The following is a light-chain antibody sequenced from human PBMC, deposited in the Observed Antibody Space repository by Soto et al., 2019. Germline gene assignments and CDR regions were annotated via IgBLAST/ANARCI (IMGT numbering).Light chain of an antibody. V-gene: IGLV2-14*01. Sequence: QSALTQPASVSGSPGQSITISCTATSSDVGDYNYVSWYQQHPGKAPKLMIYDVINRPSGVSNRFSGSKSDNTASLTISGLQAEDEADYYCSSYAASSTLYVFGAGTKVTVL. CDR1: SSDVGDYNY. J-gene: IGLJ1*01. CDR3: SSYAASSTLYV. CDR2: DVI.